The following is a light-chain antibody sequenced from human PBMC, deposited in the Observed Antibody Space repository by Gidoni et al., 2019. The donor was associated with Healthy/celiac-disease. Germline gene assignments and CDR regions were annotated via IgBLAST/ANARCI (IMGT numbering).Light chain of an antibody. J-gene: IGKJ4*01. V-gene: IGKV4-1*01. CDR2: WAS. CDR3: QQYYSTPPVT. CDR1: QSVLYSSTNKNY. Sequence: DIVMTQSPDSLAVSLGERATINCKSSQSVLYSSTNKNYLAWYQQKPGQPPKLLIYWASTRESGVPDRFSGSGSGTEFTLTISSLQAEDVAVYYCQQYYSTPPVTFGGGTKVEIK.